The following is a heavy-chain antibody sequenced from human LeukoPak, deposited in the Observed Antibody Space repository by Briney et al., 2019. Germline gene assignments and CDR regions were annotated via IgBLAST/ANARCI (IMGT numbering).Heavy chain of an antibody. V-gene: IGHV1-2*02. Sequence: ASVKVSCKASGYTFTGYYMHWVRQAPGQGLEWMGWINPNSGGTNYAQKFQGRVTMTRDTSISTAYMELSRLRSDETAVYYCARDVGEIVDTRGEVVDYWGQGTLVTVSS. D-gene: IGHD5-12*01. CDR1: GYTFTGYY. J-gene: IGHJ4*02. CDR3: ARDVGEIVDTRGEVVDY. CDR2: INPNSGGT.